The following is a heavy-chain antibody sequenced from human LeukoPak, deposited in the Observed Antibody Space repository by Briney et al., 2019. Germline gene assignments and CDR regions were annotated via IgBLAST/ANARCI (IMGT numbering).Heavy chain of an antibody. CDR3: AKDAVYSSGWYYFDY. V-gene: IGHV3-23*01. D-gene: IGHD6-19*01. CDR1: GFTFSDYY. J-gene: IGHJ4*02. Sequence: GGSLRLSCAASGFTFSDYYMSWIRQAPGKGLEWVSAISGSGGSTYYADSVKGRFTISRDNSKNTLYLQMNSLRAEDTAVYYCAKDAVYSSGWYYFDYWGQGTLVTVSS. CDR2: ISGSGGST.